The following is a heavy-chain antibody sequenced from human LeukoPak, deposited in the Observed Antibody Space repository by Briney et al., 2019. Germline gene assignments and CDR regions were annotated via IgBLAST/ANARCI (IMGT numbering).Heavy chain of an antibody. Sequence: GASVKVSCKASGYTFIRYYMHWVRQAPGKGREWMGGFDPEDGETIYAQKFQGRVTMTEDTSTDTAYMELSSLRSEDTAVYYCATARLATIQPDYYYYGMDVWGQGTTVTVSS. J-gene: IGHJ6*02. CDR3: ATARLATIQPDYYYYGMDV. CDR2: FDPEDGET. CDR1: GYTFIRYY. D-gene: IGHD5-24*01. V-gene: IGHV1-24*01.